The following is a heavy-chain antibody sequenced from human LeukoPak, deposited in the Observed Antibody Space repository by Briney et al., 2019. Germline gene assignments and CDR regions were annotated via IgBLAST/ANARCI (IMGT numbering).Heavy chain of an antibody. D-gene: IGHD6-13*01. CDR3: ASPYIAAAGSAGDY. CDR1: GFTFSDYY. CDR2: ISSSGSTI. J-gene: IGHJ4*02. V-gene: IGHV3-11*01. Sequence: GGSLRLSCAASGFTFSDYYMSWIRQAPGKGLEWISYISSSGSTISYADSVKGRFTLSRDNAKNSLYLQMNSLRAEDTAVYYCASPYIAAAGSAGDYWGQGTLVTVSS.